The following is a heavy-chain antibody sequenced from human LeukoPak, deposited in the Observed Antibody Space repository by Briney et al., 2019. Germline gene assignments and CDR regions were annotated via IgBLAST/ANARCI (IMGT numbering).Heavy chain of an antibody. V-gene: IGHV1-69*04. CDR3: ARDRSSLEMWFDP. J-gene: IGHJ5*02. D-gene: IGHD3-10*01. Sequence: SVKVSCKASGGTLSSYAISWVRQAPGQGLEWMGRIIPILGIANYAQKFQGRVTITADKSTSTAYMELSSLRSEDTAVYYCARDRSSLEMWFDPWGQGTLVTVSS. CDR2: IIPILGIA. CDR1: GGTLSSYA.